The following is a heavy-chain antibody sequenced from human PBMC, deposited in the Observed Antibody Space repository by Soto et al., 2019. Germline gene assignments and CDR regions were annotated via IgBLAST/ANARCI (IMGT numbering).Heavy chain of an antibody. J-gene: IGHJ6*02. CDR3: ARLDGNSYDSSGYYYYYYGMDV. Sequence: QVQLVESGGGLVKPGGSLRLSCAASGFTFSDYYMSWIRQAPGKGLEWVSYISSSGSTIYYADPVKGRFTISRDNAKNSLYLQMNSLRAEYTAVYYCARLDGNSYDSSGYYYYYYGMDVWGQGTTVTVSS. CDR2: ISSSGSTI. D-gene: IGHD3-22*01. V-gene: IGHV3-11*01. CDR1: GFTFSDYY.